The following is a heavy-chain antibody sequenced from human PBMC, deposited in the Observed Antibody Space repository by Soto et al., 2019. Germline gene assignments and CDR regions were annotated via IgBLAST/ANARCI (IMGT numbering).Heavy chain of an antibody. Sequence: SVKVSCKASARTFSSYAISCVRQAPGQGLEWMGGIIPIFGTANYAQKFQGRVTITADESTSTAYMELSSLRSEDTAVYYCARDHSSGPGDYWGQGTLVTVSS. V-gene: IGHV1-69*13. CDR2: IIPIFGTA. J-gene: IGHJ4*02. CDR3: ARDHSSGPGDY. D-gene: IGHD2-15*01. CDR1: ARTFSSYA.